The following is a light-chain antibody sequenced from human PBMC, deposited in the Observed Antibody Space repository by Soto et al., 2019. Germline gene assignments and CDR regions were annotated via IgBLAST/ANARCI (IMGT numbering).Light chain of an antibody. CDR3: NSYTTTSTYV. CDR2: HVS. CDR1: SSDVGAYNY. V-gene: IGLV2-14*01. Sequence: QSVLTQPASVSGSPGQSITISCTGTSSDVGAYNYVSWYQQYPGKAPKLMIYHVSNRPSGVSNRFSGSKSDNSASLTISGLQGEDEADYYCNSYTTTSTYVFGTGTKVTV. J-gene: IGLJ1*01.